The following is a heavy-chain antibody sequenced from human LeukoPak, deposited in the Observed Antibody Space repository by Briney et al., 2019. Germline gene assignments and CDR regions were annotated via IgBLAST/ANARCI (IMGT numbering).Heavy chain of an antibody. D-gene: IGHD3-22*01. J-gene: IGHJ4*02. CDR3: ARVKRYYYDSSGYYYFDY. CDR2: ISSSGSTI. V-gene: IGHV3-48*03. CDR1: GFTFSSYE. Sequence: PGGSLRLSCAASGFTFSSYEMNWVRQAPGKGLEWVSYISSSGSTIYYADSVKGRFTISRDNAKNSLYLQMNSLRAEDTAVYYCARVKRYYYDSSGYYYFDYWGQGTLVTVSS.